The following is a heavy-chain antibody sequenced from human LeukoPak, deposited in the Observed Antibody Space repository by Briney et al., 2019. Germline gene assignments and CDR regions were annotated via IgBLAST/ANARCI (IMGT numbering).Heavy chain of an antibody. CDR2: IIPILGIA. CDR1: GGTFSSYA. J-gene: IGHJ4*02. D-gene: IGHD2-2*01. V-gene: IGHV1-69*04. Sequence: SVKVSCKASGGTFSSYAISWVRQAPGQGLEWMGRIIPILGIANYAQKFQGRVTITADKSTSTAYMELSSLRSEDTAVYYCARSPPGEYHDYWGQGTLVTISS. CDR3: ARSPPGEYHDY.